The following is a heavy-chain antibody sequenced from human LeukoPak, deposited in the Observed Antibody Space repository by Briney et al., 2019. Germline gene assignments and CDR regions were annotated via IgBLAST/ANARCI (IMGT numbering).Heavy chain of an antibody. CDR3: ARDMLAVSSNWFNP. CDR1: GYTFTSYY. Sequence: GASVKVSCKASGYTFTSYYIHWVRQAPGQGLEWMGVINPSGGGTSYAQKFQGRVTMTRDTSTSTVYMDLRSLRSEDTAVYFCARDMLAVSSNWFNPWGQGTLVAVSS. D-gene: IGHD2-8*01. V-gene: IGHV1-46*01. J-gene: IGHJ5*02. CDR2: INPSGGGT.